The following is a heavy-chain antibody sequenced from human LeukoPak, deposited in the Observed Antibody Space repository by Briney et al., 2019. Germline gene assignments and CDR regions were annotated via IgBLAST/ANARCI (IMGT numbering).Heavy chain of an antibody. CDR3: ARALVVVIRGGGYYFDY. CDR2: IYYSGST. CDR1: GGSFSDYY. Sequence: PSETLSLTCAVYGGSFSDYYWGWIRQPPGKGLEWIGSIYYSGSTYYNPSLKSRVTISVDTSKTQFSLKLSSVTAADTAVYYCARALVVVIRGGGYYFDYWGQGTLVTVSS. V-gene: IGHV4-34*01. J-gene: IGHJ4*02. D-gene: IGHD3-22*01.